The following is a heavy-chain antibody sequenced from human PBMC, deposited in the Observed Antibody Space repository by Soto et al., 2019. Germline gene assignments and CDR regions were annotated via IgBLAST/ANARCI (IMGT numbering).Heavy chain of an antibody. CDR2: IYHSGGT. CDR1: GGSVSIGGYC. CDR3: ARSRXARIRGATIPCYPVMDF. V-gene: IGHV4-30-2*01. D-gene: IGHD5-12*01. J-gene: IGHJ6*04. Sequence: TLSLICPVSGGSVSIGGYCWGWLRQPPAKGLEWMGDIYHSGGTDYNPSVESRATISLDRSRSQFSLKLESVAAADTAVYSCARSRXARIRGATIPCYPVMDFSGNGTAVTV.